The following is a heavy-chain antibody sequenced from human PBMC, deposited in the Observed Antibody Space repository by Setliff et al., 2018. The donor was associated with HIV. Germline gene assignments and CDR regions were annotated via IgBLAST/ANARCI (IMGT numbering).Heavy chain of an antibody. J-gene: IGHJ5*02. CDR3: ARHSPSDH. CDR2: IYNSAST. CDR1: GDSISTDY. Sequence: SETLSLTCTVSGDSISTDYWTWIRQPPGKGLEWIGYIYNSASTSYNPSLKSRVTISVDTSKNQFSLKLSSVTAADTAVYYCARHSPSDHWGQGTLVTV. V-gene: IGHV4-59*08.